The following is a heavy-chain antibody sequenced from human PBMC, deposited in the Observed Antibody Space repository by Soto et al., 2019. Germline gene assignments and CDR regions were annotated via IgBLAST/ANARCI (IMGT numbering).Heavy chain of an antibody. J-gene: IGHJ4*02. Sequence: SETLSLTCIVSGESISSSSYYWGWIRQPPGKGLEWIGSIYYSGRTYYNPSFKSRVTISIDTSKNQFSLKLSSVTATDTAVYYCARQRTTVVTQAYFDNWGQGTLVTVSS. V-gene: IGHV4-39*01. D-gene: IGHD2-21*02. CDR1: GESISSSSYY. CDR3: ARQRTTVVTQAYFDN. CDR2: IYYSGRT.